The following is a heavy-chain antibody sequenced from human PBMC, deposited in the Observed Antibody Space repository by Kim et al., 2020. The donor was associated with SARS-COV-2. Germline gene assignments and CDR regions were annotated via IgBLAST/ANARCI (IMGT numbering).Heavy chain of an antibody. J-gene: IGHJ4*02. CDR3: ASDVAYCGGDCYSGGGGY. CDR2: IYSGGST. CDR1: GFTVSSNY. V-gene: IGHV3-66*01. Sequence: GGSLRLSCAASGFTVSSNYMSWVRQAPGKGLEWVSVIYSGGSTYYADSVKGRFTISRDNSKNTLYLQMNSLRAEDTAVYYCASDVAYCGGDCYSGGGGYWGQGTLVTVSS. D-gene: IGHD2-21*02.